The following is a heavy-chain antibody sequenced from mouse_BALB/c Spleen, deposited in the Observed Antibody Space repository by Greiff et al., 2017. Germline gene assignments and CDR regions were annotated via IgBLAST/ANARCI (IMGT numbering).Heavy chain of an antibody. J-gene: IGHJ3*01. V-gene: IGHV5-6-5*01. CDR1: GFTFSSYA. CDR3: ARRGPYYGSSSFAY. CDR2: ISSGGST. D-gene: IGHD1-1*01. Sequence: EVMLVESGGGLVKPGGSLKLSCAASGFTFSSYAMSWVRQTPEKRLEWVASISSGGSTYYPDSVKGRFTISRDNARNILYLQMSSLRSEDTAMYYCARRGPYYGSSSFAYWGQGTLVTVSA.